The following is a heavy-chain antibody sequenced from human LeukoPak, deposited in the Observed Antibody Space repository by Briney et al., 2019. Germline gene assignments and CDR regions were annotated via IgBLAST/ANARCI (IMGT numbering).Heavy chain of an antibody. CDR3: ARRGIAARVPPDY. D-gene: IGHD6-6*01. V-gene: IGHV5-51*01. CDR2: IYPGDSDT. Sequence: GESQKISCKGSGYSFFSYWIGWVRQMPGKGLEWMGIIYPGDSDTRYSPSFEGQVTISADKSINTAYLQWSSLKASDTAMYHCARRGIAARVPPDYWGQGTLVTVSS. CDR1: GYSFFSYW. J-gene: IGHJ4*02.